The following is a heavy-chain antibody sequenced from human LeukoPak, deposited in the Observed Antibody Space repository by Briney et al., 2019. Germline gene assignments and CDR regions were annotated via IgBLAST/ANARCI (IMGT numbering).Heavy chain of an antibody. CDR3: ARDPGSSSIWPEYFHH. V-gene: IGHV3-23*01. CDR1: GFTFSNFA. CDR2: ISGSGGST. Sequence: GGSLRLSCAASGFTFSNFAMNWVRQAPGKGLEWVSTISGSGGSTYYADSVKGRFTISRDNAKNSLYLQMNSLRAEDTAVYYCARDPGSSSIWPEYFHHWGQGTLVTVSS. J-gene: IGHJ1*01. D-gene: IGHD6-13*01.